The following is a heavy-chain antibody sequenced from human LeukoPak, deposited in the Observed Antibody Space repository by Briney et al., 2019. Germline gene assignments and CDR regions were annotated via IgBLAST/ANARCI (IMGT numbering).Heavy chain of an antibody. V-gene: IGHV3-23*01. J-gene: IGHJ4*02. CDR2: LSSSGGDT. D-gene: IGHD6-19*01. CDR1: GFTFSNYA. Sequence: GGSLRLSCAASGFTFSNYAMSWVRQAPAKGLEWVSALSSSGGDTFYADSMKGRFTISRDNSKNTLYLQMNSLRVEDTAVYYCAARSGWYHITDWGQGILVTVSS. CDR3: AARSGWYHITD.